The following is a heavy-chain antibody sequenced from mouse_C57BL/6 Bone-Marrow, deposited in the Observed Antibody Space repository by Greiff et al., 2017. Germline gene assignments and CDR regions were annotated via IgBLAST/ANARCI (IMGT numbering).Heavy chain of an antibody. D-gene: IGHD1-1*01. CDR3: AGGTTGY. CDR1: GFTFSDYG. CDR2: ISSGSSTI. V-gene: IGHV5-17*01. J-gene: IGHJ2*01. Sequence: EVKLMESGGGLVKPGGSLKLSCAASGFTFSDYGMHWVRQAPEKGLEWVAYISSGSSTIYYADTVKGRFTISRDNAKNTLFLQMTSLRSEDTAMYYCAGGTTGYWGQGTTLTVSS.